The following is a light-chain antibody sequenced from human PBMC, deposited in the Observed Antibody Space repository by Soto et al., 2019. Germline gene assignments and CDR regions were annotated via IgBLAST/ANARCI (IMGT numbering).Light chain of an antibody. CDR3: QSYDSSLSGNYV. Sequence: QSVLTQPPSVSGAPGQRVTISCTGSTSDIGAGFDVHWYQQLPGKAPKLLIYGNTNRPSGVPDRFSGSKSGTSASLAITGLQAEDEADYYCQSYDSSLSGNYVFGTGTNVTVL. CDR2: GNT. V-gene: IGLV1-40*01. J-gene: IGLJ1*01. CDR1: TSDIGAGFD.